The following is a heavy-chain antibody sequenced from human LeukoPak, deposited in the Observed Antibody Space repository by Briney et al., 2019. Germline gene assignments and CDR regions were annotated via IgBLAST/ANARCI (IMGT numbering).Heavy chain of an antibody. CDR2: ISYDGSNK. CDR1: GFTFSSCA. D-gene: IGHD3-10*01. V-gene: IGHV3-30-3*01. CDR3: ARNYYGSGSYHTYYYGMDV. Sequence: GGSLRLSCAASGFTFSSCAMHWVRQAPGKGLEWVTVISYDGSNKYYADSVKGRFTISRDNSKNTLYLQMNSLRAEDTAVYYCARNYYGSGSYHTYYYGMDVWGQGTTVTVSS. J-gene: IGHJ6*02.